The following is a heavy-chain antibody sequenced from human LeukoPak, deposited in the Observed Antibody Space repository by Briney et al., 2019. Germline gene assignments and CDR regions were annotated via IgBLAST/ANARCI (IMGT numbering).Heavy chain of an antibody. CDR1: GFTFNTYA. J-gene: IGHJ3*02. D-gene: IGHD3-10*01. CDR3: AKDRGRMVRGAPDAFDI. CDR2: ISGSGGST. V-gene: IGHV3-23*01. Sequence: GGSLRLSCAASGFTFNTYAMSWVRQAPGKGLEWVSAISGSGGSTYYADSVKGRFTISRDNSKNTLYLQMNSLRAEDTAVYYCAKDRGRMVRGAPDAFDIWGQGTMVTVSS.